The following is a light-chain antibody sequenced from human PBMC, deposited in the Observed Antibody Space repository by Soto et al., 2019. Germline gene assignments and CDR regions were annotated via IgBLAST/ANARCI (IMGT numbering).Light chain of an antibody. Sequence: DIVMTQSPDSLAVSLGERATINCKSSQSVLFSSNNKNYLAWYQQKPGQPPRLLIYWASARESGVPDRFSGSGYGKEFALTISSLQAEDVAVYSCQQYHTTPWTFGQGTTVEIK. V-gene: IGKV4-1*01. CDR2: WAS. CDR1: QSVLFSSNNKNY. CDR3: QQYHTTPWT. J-gene: IGKJ1*01.